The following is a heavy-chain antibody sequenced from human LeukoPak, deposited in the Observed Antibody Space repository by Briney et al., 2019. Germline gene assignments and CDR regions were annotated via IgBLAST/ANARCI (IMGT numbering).Heavy chain of an antibody. V-gene: IGHV1-18*01. CDR3: ARARGGYYDSSGYSYFDY. Sequence: ASVKVSCKASGYTFTSYGISWVRQAPGQGLEWMGWISAYNGNTNYAQKLQGRVTMTTDTSTSTAYMELSSLRSEDTAVYYCARARGGYYDSSGYSYFDYWGQGTLVTVSS. CDR1: GYTFTSYG. CDR2: ISAYNGNT. J-gene: IGHJ4*02. D-gene: IGHD3-22*01.